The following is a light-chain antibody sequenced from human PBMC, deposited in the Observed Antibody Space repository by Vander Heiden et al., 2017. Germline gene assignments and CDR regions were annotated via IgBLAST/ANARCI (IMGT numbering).Light chain of an antibody. CDR3: VLYMGSGISV. CDR2: STN. J-gene: IGLJ3*02. V-gene: IGLV8-61*01. Sequence: QTVVTQEPSFSVSPGGTVTLTCGLRSGSVSTSYYPSWYQQTPGQAPRTLIYSTNTRSSWVPDRFSGSILGNKAALTITGAQADDESDYYCVLYMGSGISVFGGGTKLTVL. CDR1: SGSVSTSYY.